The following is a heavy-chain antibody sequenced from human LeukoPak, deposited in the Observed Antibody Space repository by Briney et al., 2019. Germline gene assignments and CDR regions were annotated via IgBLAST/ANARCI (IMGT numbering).Heavy chain of an antibody. D-gene: IGHD3-22*01. Sequence: GESLKISCKGSGYSFTTYWIAWVRQMPGKGLEWMGIIQPDDSDTRYSPSFQGQVTISADKSISTAYLQWSSLKASDTAMYYRARRPPNYYDSSGYSVFDYWGQGNLVTVSS. CDR1: GYSFTTYW. J-gene: IGHJ4*02. CDR3: ARRPPNYYDSSGYSVFDY. CDR2: IQPDDSDT. V-gene: IGHV5-51*01.